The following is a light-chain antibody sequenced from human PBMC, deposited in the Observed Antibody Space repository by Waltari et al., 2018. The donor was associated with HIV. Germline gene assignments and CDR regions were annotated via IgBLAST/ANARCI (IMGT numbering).Light chain of an antibody. Sequence: QSVLTQPPSASGTPGQRVTTSCSRSSSNIGRNRVNWYQQLPGTAPKLLIYGADQRPSGVPDRFSGSKSGTSASLAISGPQSEDEAVYFCAAWDDSLNGYVFGAGTKVTVL. V-gene: IGLV1-44*01. J-gene: IGLJ1*01. CDR3: AAWDDSLNGYV. CDR1: SSNIGRNR. CDR2: GAD.